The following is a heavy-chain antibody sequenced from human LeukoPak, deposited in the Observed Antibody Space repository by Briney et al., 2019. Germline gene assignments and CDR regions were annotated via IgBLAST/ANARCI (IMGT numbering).Heavy chain of an antibody. J-gene: IGHJ4*02. CDR2: IKEDGTVK. CDR1: GFTFSSYW. V-gene: IGHV3-7*03. CDR3: AKDLDWNFDY. Sequence: GGSLRLSCAASGFTFSSYWMNWVRQAPGKGLEWVASIKEDGTVKNYVDSVKGRFTISRDSAKNSLYLQLNSLRAEDTAVYYCAKDLDWNFDYWGQGTLATVSS. D-gene: IGHD1-1*01.